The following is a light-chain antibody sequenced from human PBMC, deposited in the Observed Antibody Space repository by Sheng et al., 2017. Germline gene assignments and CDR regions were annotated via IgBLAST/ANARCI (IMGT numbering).Light chain of an antibody. CDR2: DSS. CDR3: QQRSKWPPT. Sequence: EIVLTQSPATLSLSPGERVTLSCRASQSVRSYLAWYQQKPGQAPRLLIYDSSNRATGIPARFSGSGSGTDFTLTISSLEPEDFAVYYCQQRSKWPPTFGGGTKVEIE. CDR1: QSVRSY. V-gene: IGKV3-11*01. J-gene: IGKJ4*01.